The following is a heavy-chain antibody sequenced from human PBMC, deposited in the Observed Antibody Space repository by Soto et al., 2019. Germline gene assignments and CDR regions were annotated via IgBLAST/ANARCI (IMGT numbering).Heavy chain of an antibody. D-gene: IGHD1-26*01. Sequence: SETLSLTCTVSGGSISSYYWSWIRQPPGKGLEWIGYIYYSGSTNYNPSLKSRVTISVDTSKNQFSLKLSSVTAADTAVYYCGRVLFGRLAWFDPWGQGTPVTGSS. J-gene: IGHJ5*02. CDR2: IYYSGST. CDR1: GGSISSYY. V-gene: IGHV4-59*01. CDR3: GRVLFGRLAWFDP.